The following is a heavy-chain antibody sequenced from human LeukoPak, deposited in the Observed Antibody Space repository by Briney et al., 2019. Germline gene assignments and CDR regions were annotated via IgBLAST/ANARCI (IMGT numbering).Heavy chain of an antibody. J-gene: IGHJ4*02. V-gene: IGHV4-59*01. Sequence: SETLSLTCTVSGGSITSDTWSWIRLPPGKGLEGIGNRHYSGSTNYNPSLKSRVTISVDTSKNQFSLKVASVTAADTAVYFCARGPNSGAYYSFDYWGQGTLVTVSS. CDR3: ARGPNSGAYYSFDY. D-gene: IGHD3-22*01. CDR2: RHYSGST. CDR1: GGSITSDT.